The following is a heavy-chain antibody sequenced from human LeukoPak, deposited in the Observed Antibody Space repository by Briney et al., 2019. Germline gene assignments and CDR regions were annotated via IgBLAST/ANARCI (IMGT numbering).Heavy chain of an antibody. J-gene: IGHJ4*02. Sequence: QPGGSLRLSCAASGFTFSSYAMSWVREAPGKGMEWVSAISGSGGSTYYADSVKGRFTISRDNSKNSLYLQMNSLRAEDTAVYYCARTYSSGWWADYWGQGTLVTVSS. V-gene: IGHV3-23*01. CDR1: GFTFSSYA. CDR3: ARTYSSGWWADY. CDR2: ISGSGGST. D-gene: IGHD6-19*01.